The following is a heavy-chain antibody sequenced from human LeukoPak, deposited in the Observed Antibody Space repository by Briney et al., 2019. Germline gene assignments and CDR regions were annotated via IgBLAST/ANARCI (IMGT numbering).Heavy chain of an antibody. V-gene: IGHV5-10-1*01. CDR2: IDPSDSYT. Sequence: GESLKISCKGSGYRFTSYWISWVRQMPGKGLEWMGKIDPSDSYTNYSPSFQGHVTVSADKPISTAYLQWSSLQASDTAMYYCARHCSGGSCYFPYGFDIWGQGTMVTVSS. CDR3: ARHCSGGSCYFPYGFDI. J-gene: IGHJ3*02. D-gene: IGHD2-15*01. CDR1: GYRFTSYW.